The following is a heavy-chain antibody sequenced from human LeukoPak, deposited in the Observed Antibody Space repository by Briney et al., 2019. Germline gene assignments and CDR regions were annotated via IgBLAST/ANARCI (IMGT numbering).Heavy chain of an antibody. CDR1: GYTFTTCG. CDR3: ARDRAVVVAATDY. J-gene: IGHJ4*02. D-gene: IGHD2-15*01. V-gene: IGHV1-18*01. Sequence: ASVKVSCKASGYTFTTCGISWVRQAPGQGLGWMGWISPYNGNTNYAQKLQGRVTMTTDTSTSTAYMELRSLRSDDTAVYYCARDRAVVVAATDYWGQGTLVTVSS. CDR2: ISPYNGNT.